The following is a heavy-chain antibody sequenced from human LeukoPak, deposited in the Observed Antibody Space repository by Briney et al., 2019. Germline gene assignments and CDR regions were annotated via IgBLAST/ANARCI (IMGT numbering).Heavy chain of an antibody. J-gene: IGHJ4*02. V-gene: IGHV1-8*01. Sequence: ASVTVSFTASGYTFTIYDINRVRQATGQGLEWMGWMNPNSGNTGYAQKFQGRVTMTRNTSISTAYMELSSLRSEDTAVYYCARKEGSGWLTPDYWGQGTLVTVSS. CDR3: ARKEGSGWLTPDY. CDR1: GYTFTIYD. D-gene: IGHD6-19*01. CDR2: MNPNSGNT.